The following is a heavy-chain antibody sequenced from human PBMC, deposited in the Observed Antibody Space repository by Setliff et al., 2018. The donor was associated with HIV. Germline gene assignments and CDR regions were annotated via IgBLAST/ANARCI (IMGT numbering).Heavy chain of an antibody. Sequence: SETLSLTCSVSGGYLDSYSWSWIRQPAGKGLEWIGQVYSSGFTDYNPSLKSRVTLSADPSKTEVSLKMSSVTAADTAVYYCARGRAGTGLDPWGQGTLVTVS. CDR2: VYSSGFT. CDR1: GGYLDSYS. J-gene: IGHJ5*02. V-gene: IGHV4-4*07. CDR3: ARGRAGTGLDP. D-gene: IGHD6-13*01.